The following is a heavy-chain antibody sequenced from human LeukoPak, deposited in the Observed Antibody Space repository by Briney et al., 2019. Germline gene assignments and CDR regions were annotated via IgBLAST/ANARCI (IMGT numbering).Heavy chain of an antibody. CDR1: GFTVSSNY. Sequence: GGSLRLSCAASGFTVSSNYMSWVRQAPGKGLEWVSVIYSGGSTYYADSVKGRFTISRDNSKNTLYLQMNSLRAEDTAVYYCARGHHRIAARPYAFVIWGQGTMVTVSS. D-gene: IGHD6-6*01. CDR3: ARGHHRIAARPYAFVI. V-gene: IGHV3-53*01. J-gene: IGHJ3*02. CDR2: IYSGGST.